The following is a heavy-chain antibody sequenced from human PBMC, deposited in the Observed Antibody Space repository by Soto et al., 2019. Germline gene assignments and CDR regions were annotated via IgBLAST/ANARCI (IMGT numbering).Heavy chain of an antibody. CDR2: MNPNSGNT. CDR1: GYTFTSYD. J-gene: IGHJ5*02. D-gene: IGHD6-19*01. Sequence: ASVKVSCKASGYTFTSYDINWVLQATGQGLEWMGWMNPNSGNTGCAQKFQGRVTMTRNTSISTAYMELSSLRSEDTAVYYCARARSRRSAVWFDPWGQGTLVTVSS. CDR3: ARARSRRSAVWFDP. V-gene: IGHV1-8*01.